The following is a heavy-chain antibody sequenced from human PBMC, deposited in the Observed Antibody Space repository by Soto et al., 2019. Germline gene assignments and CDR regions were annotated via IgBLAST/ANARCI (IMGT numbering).Heavy chain of an antibody. CDR3: AREDDYQYGMDV. J-gene: IGHJ6*02. CDR1: GFTFSSYS. Sequence: GGSLRLSCAVSGFTFSSYSMNWVRQAPGKGLEWVSSISSSSSYIYYEDSVKGRFNISRDKAKNSLYLQMTRLRAEDTAVYYCAREDDYQYGMDVWGQGTTVTVSS. CDR2: ISSSSSYI. V-gene: IGHV3-21*01.